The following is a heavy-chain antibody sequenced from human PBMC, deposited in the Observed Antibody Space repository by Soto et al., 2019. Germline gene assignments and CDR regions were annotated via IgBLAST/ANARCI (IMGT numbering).Heavy chain of an antibody. V-gene: IGHV1-69*01. Sequence: QVQLVQSGAEVRKPGSSVKVSCKASGGPFSRHAISWVRQAPGQGLEWMGGIIPIFGTANHAQKFQGRVTIIADESTSTVYMELSSLRSEDTAMYYCARGWGYDSNDYYYAYWGQGTLVSVSS. D-gene: IGHD3-22*01. J-gene: IGHJ4*02. CDR3: ARGWGYDSNDYYYAY. CDR2: IIPIFGTA. CDR1: GGPFSRHA.